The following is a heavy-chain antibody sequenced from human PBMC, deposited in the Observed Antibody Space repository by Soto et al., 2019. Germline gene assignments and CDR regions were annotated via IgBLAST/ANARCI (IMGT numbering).Heavy chain of an antibody. CDR1: GFTFSNAW. CDR3: TTDGYPGIAVAGTAY. V-gene: IGHV3-15*01. D-gene: IGHD6-19*01. J-gene: IGHJ4*02. CDR2: IKSKTDGGTT. Sequence: EVQLVESGGGLVKPGGSLRLSCAASGFTFSNAWMSWVRQAPGKGLEWVGRIKSKTDGGTTDYAAPVKGRFTISRDDSKNTLYRQMNSLKTEDTAVYYYTTDGYPGIAVAGTAYWGQGTLVTVSS.